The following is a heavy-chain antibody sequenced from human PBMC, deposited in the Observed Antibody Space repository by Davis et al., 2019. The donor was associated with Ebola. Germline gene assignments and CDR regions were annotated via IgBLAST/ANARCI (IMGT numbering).Heavy chain of an antibody. D-gene: IGHD4-17*01. Sequence: PGGSLRFSCAASGFTVSSNYMSWVRHAPGKGLVLVSRINSDGSSTSYADSVKGRFTISRDNAKNTLYLQMNSLRAEDTAVYYCARDPPYGYYGMDVWGQGTTVTVSS. CDR2: INSDGSST. CDR3: ARDPPYGYYGMDV. V-gene: IGHV3-74*01. J-gene: IGHJ6*02. CDR1: GFTVSSNY.